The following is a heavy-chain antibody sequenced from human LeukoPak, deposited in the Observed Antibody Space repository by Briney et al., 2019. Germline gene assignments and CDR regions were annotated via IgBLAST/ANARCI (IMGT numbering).Heavy chain of an antibody. Sequence: SETLSLTCTVSGDSISSYYWSWIRQSVGKGLEWLGRINASGSSRYNPSLKSRVTISVDTSKNQFSLKLSSVTAADMAVYYCARGPGSGSYSDYWGQGTLVTVSS. CDR1: GDSISSYY. CDR2: INASGSS. J-gene: IGHJ4*02. D-gene: IGHD3-10*01. V-gene: IGHV4-4*07. CDR3: ARGPGSGSYSDY.